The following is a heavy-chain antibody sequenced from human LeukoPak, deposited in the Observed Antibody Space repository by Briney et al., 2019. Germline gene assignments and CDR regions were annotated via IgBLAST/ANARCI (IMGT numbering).Heavy chain of an antibody. J-gene: IGHJ6*02. V-gene: IGHV1-69*13. Sequence: EASVKVSCKASGGTFSSYAISWVRQAPGQGLEWMGGIIPIFGTANYAQKFQGRVTITADESTSTAYMELSSLRSEDTAVYYCASAVRPGIAVAGIDYYYYGMDVWGQGTTVTVSS. CDR1: GGTFSSYA. CDR3: ASAVRPGIAVAGIDYYYYGMDV. D-gene: IGHD6-19*01. CDR2: IIPIFGTA.